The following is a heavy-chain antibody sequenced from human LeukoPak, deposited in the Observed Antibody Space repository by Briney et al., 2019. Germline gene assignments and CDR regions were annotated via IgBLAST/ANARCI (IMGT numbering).Heavy chain of an antibody. CDR1: GYTFTSYD. D-gene: IGHD6-13*01. Sequence: GASVKVSCKASGYTFTSYDINWVRQATGQGLEWMGWMNPNSGNTGYAQKFRGRVTITRNTSISTAYMELSSLRSEDTAMYYCARGVYSSRLAGAYYYYYMDVWGKGTTVTVSS. V-gene: IGHV1-8*03. J-gene: IGHJ6*03. CDR3: ARGVYSSRLAGAYYYYYMDV. CDR2: MNPNSGNT.